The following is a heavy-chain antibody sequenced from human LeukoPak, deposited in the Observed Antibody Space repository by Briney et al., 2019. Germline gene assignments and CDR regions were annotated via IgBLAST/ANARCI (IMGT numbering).Heavy chain of an antibody. Sequence: SQTLSLTCAVSGVSISSGGYSWSWIRQPPGKGLEWIGYIYHSGSTYYNPSLKSRVTISVDRSKNQFSLKLSSVTAADTAVYYCARVPLSSWYYFDYWGQGTLVTVSS. J-gene: IGHJ4*02. CDR2: IYHSGST. CDR3: ARVPLSSWYYFDY. V-gene: IGHV4-30-2*01. CDR1: GVSISSGGYS. D-gene: IGHD6-13*01.